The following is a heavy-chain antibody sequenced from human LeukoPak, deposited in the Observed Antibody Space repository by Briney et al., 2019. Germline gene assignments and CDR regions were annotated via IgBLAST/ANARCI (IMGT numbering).Heavy chain of an antibody. D-gene: IGHD5-18*01. CDR1: GCSISSYY. V-gene: IGHV4-4*07. CDR2: IYISATT. CDR3: ARVRLPPYYYYYYYMDV. Sequence: SETLSLTCTVSGCSISSYYWSWIRQPAGKGLEWIGRIYISATTNYNPSLKSRVTMSVDTSKNQFSLKLSSVTAADTAVYYCARVRLPPYYYYYYYMDVWGRGTTVTVSS. J-gene: IGHJ6*03.